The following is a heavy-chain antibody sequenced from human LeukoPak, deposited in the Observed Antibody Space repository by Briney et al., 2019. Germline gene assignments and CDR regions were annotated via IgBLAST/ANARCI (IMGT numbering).Heavy chain of an antibody. D-gene: IGHD4-17*01. CDR3: ARGRKDYGDYYFDN. Sequence: ASVKVSCKDTGDTFTSNGISRVRQAPGQGVEWMGWISAYNGNTNYAQKLQGRVTMTTDTPTSTAYMERRSLRSDDTALYYCARGRKDYGDYYFDNWGQGTLVTVSS. J-gene: IGHJ4*02. CDR1: GDTFTSNG. CDR2: ISAYNGNT. V-gene: IGHV1-18*01.